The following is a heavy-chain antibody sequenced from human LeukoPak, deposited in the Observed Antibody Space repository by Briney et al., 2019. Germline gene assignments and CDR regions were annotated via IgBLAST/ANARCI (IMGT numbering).Heavy chain of an antibody. V-gene: IGHV4-59*11. CDR3: GRGLAGAGNFAFDI. Sequence: SETLFLTCTVSGGSISSHYWSWIRQPPGKGLEWIGYIYYSGSTNYNPSLKSRVTISVDTSKNQFSLKLSSVTAADTAVYYCGRGLAGAGNFAFDIWCQGTMVTVSS. CDR2: IYYSGST. CDR1: GGSISSHY. J-gene: IGHJ3*02. D-gene: IGHD6-13*01.